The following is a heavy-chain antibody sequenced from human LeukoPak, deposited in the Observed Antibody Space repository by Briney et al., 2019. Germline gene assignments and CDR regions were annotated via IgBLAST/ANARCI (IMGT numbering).Heavy chain of an antibody. J-gene: IGHJ3*02. D-gene: IGHD5-24*01. CDR1: GGSISSGGYS. CDR2: IYHSGST. Sequence: SETLSLTCAVSGGSISSGGYSWSWIRQPPGKGLEWIGYIYHSGSTYYNPSLKSRVTISVDRSKDQFSLKLSSVTAADTAVYYCARASQRWLQLGGHAFDIWGQGTMVTVSS. CDR3: ARASQRWLQLGGHAFDI. V-gene: IGHV4-30-2*01.